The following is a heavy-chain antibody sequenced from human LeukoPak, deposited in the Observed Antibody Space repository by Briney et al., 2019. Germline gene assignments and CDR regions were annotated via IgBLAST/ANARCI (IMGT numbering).Heavy chain of an antibody. Sequence: NPSETLSLTCAVYGGSFSGYYWSWIRQPPGKELEWIGSIYYSGSTYYNPSLKSRVTISVDTSKNQFSLKLSSVTAADTAVYYCARHGRYCSSTSCYSLAWFDPWGQGTLVTVSS. CDR3: ARHGRYCSSTSCYSLAWFDP. D-gene: IGHD2-2*01. CDR1: GGSFSGYY. V-gene: IGHV4-34*01. J-gene: IGHJ5*02. CDR2: IYYSGST.